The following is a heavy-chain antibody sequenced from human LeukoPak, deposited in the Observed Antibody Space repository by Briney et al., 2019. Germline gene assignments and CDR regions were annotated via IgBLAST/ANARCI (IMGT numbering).Heavy chain of an antibody. J-gene: IGHJ5*02. CDR2: IYTSGSP. CDR1: GGSISSYY. CDR3: ARATQRYCSGTTCFPYWFDP. D-gene: IGHD2-2*01. V-gene: IGHV4-4*09. Sequence: SGTLSLTCSVSGGSISSYYWSWIRQPPGKGLEWIGYIYTSGSPNYNPSLKCRVTMSVDMSRRQFSLMLSSVTAADTAVYYCARATQRYCSGTTCFPYWFDPWGQGTLVTVSS.